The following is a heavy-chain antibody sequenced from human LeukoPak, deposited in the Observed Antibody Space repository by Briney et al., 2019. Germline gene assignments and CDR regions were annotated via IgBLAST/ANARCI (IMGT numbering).Heavy chain of an antibody. Sequence: GGSLRLSCAASGFTFSSYAMSWVRQAPGKGLEWVSAISGSGGSTYYADSVKGRFTISRDNSKNTLYLQMNSLRAEDTAVYYCAKDSGRVRGDPIKQPFDYRGQGTLVTVSS. J-gene: IGHJ4*02. V-gene: IGHV3-23*01. D-gene: IGHD3-10*01. CDR1: GFTFSSYA. CDR3: AKDSGRVRGDPIKQPFDY. CDR2: ISGSGGST.